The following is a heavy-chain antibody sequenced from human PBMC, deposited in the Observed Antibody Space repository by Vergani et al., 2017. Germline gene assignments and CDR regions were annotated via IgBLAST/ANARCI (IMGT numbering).Heavy chain of an antibody. CDR3: WRVADFYGLGSRLLDL. J-gene: IGHJ5*02. D-gene: IGHD3-10*01. V-gene: IGHV4-30-4*08. Sequence: QVQLQESGPGLVKPSQTLSLTCTVSGGSISSGDYYWSWIRQPPGKGLEWIGYIYYSGSTYYNPSLKSRVTISVDTSKNQCSLNLSSVTAADTAVYYCWRVADFYGLGSRLLDLWGQGILVTVSS. CDR2: IYYSGST. CDR1: GGSISSGDYY.